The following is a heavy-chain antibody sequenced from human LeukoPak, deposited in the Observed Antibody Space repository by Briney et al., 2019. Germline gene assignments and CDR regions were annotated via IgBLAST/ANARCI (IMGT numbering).Heavy chain of an antibody. CDR1: GFTFSSYW. CDR3: ARGSPKRFLEWPLDY. J-gene: IGHJ4*02. CDR2: IKQDGSEK. V-gene: IGHV3-7*01. D-gene: IGHD3-3*01. Sequence: GGSLRLSCAASGFTFSSYWMSWVRQAPGKGLEWVANIKQDGSEKYYVDSVKGRFTISRDNAKNSLYLQMNSLRAEDTAVYYCARGSPKRFLEWPLDYWGQGTLVTVSS.